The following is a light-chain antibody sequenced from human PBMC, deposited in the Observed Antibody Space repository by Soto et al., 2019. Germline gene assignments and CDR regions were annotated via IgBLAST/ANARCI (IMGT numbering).Light chain of an antibody. Sequence: EIVLTQSPGTLSFSPGERATLSCRSSQSVSSNYLAWYQQKPGQAPRLLIYGASSRATGIPERFSGSGSGTEFPLIISRLEPEAFAVYYCQQYGISPYTFGQGAKLEIK. J-gene: IGKJ2*01. CDR2: GAS. CDR1: QSVSSNY. CDR3: QQYGISPYT. V-gene: IGKV3-20*01.